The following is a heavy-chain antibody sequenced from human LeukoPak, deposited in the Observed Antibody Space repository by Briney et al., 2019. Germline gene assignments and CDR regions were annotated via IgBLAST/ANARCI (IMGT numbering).Heavy chain of an antibody. D-gene: IGHD3-9*01. CDR1: GFTVNSNH. Sequence: PGGSLRLSCATSGFTVNSNHMSWVRQAPGKGLEWVSVIYTGGNTFYADSVKGRFTISRDNSKKTLYLQMNSLRAEDTAVYYCARDPSVYHLLTDNPIDHWGQGTLVTVSS. CDR3: ARDPSVYHLLTDNPIDH. J-gene: IGHJ4*02. V-gene: IGHV3-66*01. CDR2: IYTGGNT.